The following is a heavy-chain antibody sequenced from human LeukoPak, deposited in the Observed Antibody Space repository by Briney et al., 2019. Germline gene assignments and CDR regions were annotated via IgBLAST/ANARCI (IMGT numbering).Heavy chain of an antibody. CDR3: TRVLSNSIVVVPAAYFDAFDI. D-gene: IGHD2-2*01. Sequence: PGGSLKLSCAASGFTFSGSAMHWVRQASGKGLEWVGRIRSKANSYATAYAASVKGRFTISRDDSKNTAYLQMNSLKTEDTAVYYCTRVLSNSIVVVPAAYFDAFDIWGQGTMVTVSS. CDR2: IRSKANSYAT. CDR1: GFTFSGSA. J-gene: IGHJ3*02. V-gene: IGHV3-73*01.